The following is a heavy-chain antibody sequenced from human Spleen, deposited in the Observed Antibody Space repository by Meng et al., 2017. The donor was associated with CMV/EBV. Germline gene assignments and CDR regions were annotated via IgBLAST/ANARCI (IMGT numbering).Heavy chain of an antibody. D-gene: IGHD6-19*01. Sequence: GESLKISCAASGFTFSSYWMSWVRQAPGKGLEWVANIKQDGSEKYYVDSVKGRFTISRDNAKNSLYLQMNSLRAEDTAVYYCARGYSSLFDPGGQGTLVTVSS. V-gene: IGHV3-7*01. J-gene: IGHJ5*02. CDR1: GFTFSSYW. CDR3: ARGYSSLFDP. CDR2: IKQDGSEK.